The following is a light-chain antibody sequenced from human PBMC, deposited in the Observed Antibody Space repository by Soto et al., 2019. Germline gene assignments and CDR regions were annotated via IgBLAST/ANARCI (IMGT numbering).Light chain of an antibody. CDR3: HQRSNWPPT. V-gene: IGKV3D-20*02. CDR1: QTMTRAY. J-gene: IGKJ4*01. Sequence: EIVLMHSPGTLSLSPCERATLSSSASQTMTRAYVAWYQQKPGQAPRLLIYAASYRATGISDKFSGSGSGTDFSLTISRLEPEDSAVYYCHQRSNWPPTFGGGTKVDIK. CDR2: AAS.